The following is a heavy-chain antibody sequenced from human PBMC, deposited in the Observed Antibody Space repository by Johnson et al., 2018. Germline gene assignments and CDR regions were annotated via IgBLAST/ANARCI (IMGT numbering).Heavy chain of an antibody. CDR2: IYSSGRI. J-gene: IGHJ3*02. V-gene: IGHV4-59*02. CDR3: ARDDAGATRTNAFDI. CDR1: GGSVSGYY. D-gene: IGHD1-1*01. Sequence: QVQLQESGPGLVRXSETLSLXCTVSGGSVSGYYWSWIRQPPGKGLECIGYIYSSGRIKYTPSLKSRVTISVDTSKNQFSLRLTSGTAADTAVYYCARDDAGATRTNAFDIWGQGTMVTVSS.